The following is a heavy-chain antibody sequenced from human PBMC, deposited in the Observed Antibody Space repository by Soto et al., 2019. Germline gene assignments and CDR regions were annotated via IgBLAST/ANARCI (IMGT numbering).Heavy chain of an antibody. CDR2: IYHSGST. V-gene: IGHV4-4*02. CDR1: SGSISSNNW. CDR3: ARSGDYVWFDP. Sequence: PSETLSLTCAVSSGSISSNNWWSWVRQPPGKGLEWIGEIYHSGSTKYNPSLKSRVTISVDKSKNQISLELRSVTAADTAIYYCARSGDYVWFDPWGQGTLVTVSS. D-gene: IGHD4-17*01. J-gene: IGHJ5*02.